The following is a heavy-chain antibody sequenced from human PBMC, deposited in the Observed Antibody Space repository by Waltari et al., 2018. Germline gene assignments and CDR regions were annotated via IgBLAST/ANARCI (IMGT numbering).Heavy chain of an antibody. CDR2: IIPIFGTA. Sequence: QVQLVQYGAEVKKPGSSVKVSCKASGSTFSSYASSWVRKAPGQGLEWMGGIIPIFGTANYAQKFQGRVTITADESTSTAYMELSSLRSEDTAVYYCAREPGRYYYDSSGYNWYFDLWGRGTLVTVSS. CDR1: GSTFSSYA. J-gene: IGHJ2*01. V-gene: IGHV1-69*13. CDR3: AREPGRYYYDSSGYNWYFDL. D-gene: IGHD3-22*01.